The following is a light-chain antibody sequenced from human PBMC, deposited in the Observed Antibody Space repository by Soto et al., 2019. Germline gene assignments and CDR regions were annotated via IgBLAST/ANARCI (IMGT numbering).Light chain of an antibody. CDR1: QSVSSSY. CDR2: GDF. Sequence: EIVLTQSPSTPSLSPGERATISCRASQSVSSSYLAWYQQKPGQAPRILIYGDFNRATGIPARFSGSGSGTDFTPTISSIEPEDFAVSYCQQRNIWPPVTFGQGTRLEIK. CDR3: QQRNIWPPVT. J-gene: IGKJ5*01. V-gene: IGKV3-11*01.